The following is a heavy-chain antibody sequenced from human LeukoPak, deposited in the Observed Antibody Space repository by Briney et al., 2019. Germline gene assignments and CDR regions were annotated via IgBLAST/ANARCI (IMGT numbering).Heavy chain of an antibody. J-gene: IGHJ4*02. V-gene: IGHV4-4*07. D-gene: IGHD2-2*01. CDR3: VRGGSKAAATFDF. Sequence: KPSETLSLTCTVAGGSLAGYYWSWIRQPAGKGLEWIGQIHSSGSTYYNPSLKSRLTMSGDTSKNQFSLKLSSVTAADTAVYYCVRGGSKAAATFDFWGQGTLVTVSS. CDR1: GGSLAGYY. CDR2: IHSSGST.